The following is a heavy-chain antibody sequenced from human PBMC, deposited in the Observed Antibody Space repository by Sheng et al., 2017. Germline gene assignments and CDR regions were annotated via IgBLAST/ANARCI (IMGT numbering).Heavy chain of an antibody. Sequence: QVQLVESGGGLVKPGGSLRLSCAASGFTFSDYYMSWIRQAPGKGLEWVSYISSSSSYTNYADSVKGRFTISRDNAKNSLYLQMNSLRAEDTAVYYCARGEYCSSTSCYGYYYYMDVWGKGTTVTVSS. J-gene: IGHJ6*03. CDR2: ISSSSSYT. V-gene: IGHV3-11*05. CDR1: GFTFSDYY. CDR3: ARGEYCSSTSCYGYYYYMDV. D-gene: IGHD2-2*01.